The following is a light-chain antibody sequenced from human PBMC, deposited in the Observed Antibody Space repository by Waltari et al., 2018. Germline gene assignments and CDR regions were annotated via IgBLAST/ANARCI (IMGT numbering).Light chain of an antibody. CDR3: QQYNSYLIYT. J-gene: IGKJ2*01. CDR2: KAY. CDR1: QSISSW. V-gene: IGKV1-5*03. Sequence: DIQMTQSPSTLSASVGDRVTITCRASQSISSWLAWYQQKPGKAPKLLIYKAYSIESGVPSRFSGSGSGTEFTLTINNLQPNDFATYYCQQYNSYLIYTFGQGTKLEIK.